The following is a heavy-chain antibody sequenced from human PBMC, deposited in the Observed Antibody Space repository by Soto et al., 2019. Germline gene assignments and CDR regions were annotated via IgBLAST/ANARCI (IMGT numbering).Heavy chain of an antibody. CDR2: INHSGST. V-gene: IGHV4-34*01. J-gene: IGHJ4*02. D-gene: IGHD3-22*01. Sequence: QVQLLQWSGGLLKPSETLSLTCAVYGGSFTDFFWTWIRQPPGKGLEWIGEINHSGSTNCNPSLKSRVAISVDPSNNRFFLQLSSVTAADTAVYFCARGKLGYDTHYFDWWGQGTLVTVSS. CDR3: ARGKLGYDTHYFDW. CDR1: GGSFTDFF.